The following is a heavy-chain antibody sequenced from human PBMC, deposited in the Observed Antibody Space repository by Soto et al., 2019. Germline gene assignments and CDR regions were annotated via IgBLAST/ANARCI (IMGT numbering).Heavy chain of an antibody. CDR3: ARVVKLGPMSYFAMDV. Sequence: EVLLVESGGGLVQPGGSLRLSCATSGFTFNTYWMHWVRQAPGKGPVWVSRINNDGSATTYADSVKGRFTISRDNAKKTVYLQMNSLRAEDTAVYYCARVVKLGPMSYFAMDVWGLGTSVTVSS. V-gene: IGHV3-74*03. D-gene: IGHD7-27*01. CDR2: INNDGSAT. J-gene: IGHJ6*02. CDR1: GFTFNTYW.